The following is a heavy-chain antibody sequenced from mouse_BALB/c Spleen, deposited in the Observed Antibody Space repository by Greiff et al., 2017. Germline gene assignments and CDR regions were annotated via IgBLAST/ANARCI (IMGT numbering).Heavy chain of an antibody. Sequence: EVMLVESGGGLVQPGGSLRLSCATSGFTFTDYYMSWVRQPPGKALEWLGFIRNKANGYTTEYSASVKGRFTISRDNSQSILYLQMNTLRAEDSAAYYCARDSLYDYDVYFDYWGQGTTRTGSS. D-gene: IGHD2-4*01. CDR2: IRNKANGYTT. CDR3: ARDSLYDYDVYFDY. J-gene: IGHJ2*01. CDR1: GFTFTDYY. V-gene: IGHV7-3*02.